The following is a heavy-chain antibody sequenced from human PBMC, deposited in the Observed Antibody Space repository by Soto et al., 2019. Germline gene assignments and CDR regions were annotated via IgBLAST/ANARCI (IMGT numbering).Heavy chain of an antibody. CDR1: GGTFSSYA. J-gene: IGHJ6*02. V-gene: IGHV1-69*13. CDR3: ARVSGIVATILDYYYHGMDV. D-gene: IGHD5-12*01. Sequence: ASVKVSCKASGGTFSSYAISWVRQAPGQGLEWMGGIIPIFGTANYAQKFQGRVTITADESTSTAYMELSSLRSEDTAVYYCARVSGIVATILDYYYHGMDVWGQGTTVTVSS. CDR2: IIPIFGTA.